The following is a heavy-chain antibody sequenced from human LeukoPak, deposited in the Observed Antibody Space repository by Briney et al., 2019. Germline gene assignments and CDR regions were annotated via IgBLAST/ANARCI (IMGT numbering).Heavy chain of an antibody. CDR2: IYTDGST. CDR3: TTDIRRHIVVVTAITT. J-gene: IGHJ5*02. D-gene: IGHD2-21*02. Sequence: QSGGSLRLSCAASGFTVSSNHMNWVRQAPGKGLEWVSVIYTDGSTYYADSVKGRFTISRDSSKNTLFLQMNSLRAEDTAVYYCTTDIRRHIVVVTAITTWGQGALVTVSS. V-gene: IGHV3-53*01. CDR1: GFTVSSNH.